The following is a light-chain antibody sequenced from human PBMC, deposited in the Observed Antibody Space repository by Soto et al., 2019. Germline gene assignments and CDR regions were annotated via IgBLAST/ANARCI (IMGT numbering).Light chain of an antibody. CDR2: KAT. J-gene: IGKJ1*01. CDR3: QHYNSYSEA. V-gene: IGKV1-5*03. CDR1: QSIGSG. Sequence: DIQMTQSPSTLSASVGDGVTITCRASQSIGSGLAWYQQKPGKAPKLLIYKATNLQTGVPSRFSGSGSGTDFSLTISSLQPDDFATYYCQHYNSYSEAFGQGTKVDIK.